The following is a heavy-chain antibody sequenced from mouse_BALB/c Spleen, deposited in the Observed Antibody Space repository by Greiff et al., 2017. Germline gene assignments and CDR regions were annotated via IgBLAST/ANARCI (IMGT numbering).Heavy chain of an antibody. CDR2: IYPGNSDT. J-gene: IGHJ1*01. D-gene: IGHD1-1*01. Sequence: VQLQQSGTVLARPGASVKMSCKASGYTFTSYWMHWVKQRPGQGLEWIGAIYPGNSDTSYNQKFKGKAKLTADTSTSTAYMELSSLTNEDSAVYYGTRPYYGSGYRYWYFDVWGAGTTVTVSS. CDR1: GYTFTSYW. V-gene: IGHV1-5*01. CDR3: TRPYYGSGYRYWYFDV.